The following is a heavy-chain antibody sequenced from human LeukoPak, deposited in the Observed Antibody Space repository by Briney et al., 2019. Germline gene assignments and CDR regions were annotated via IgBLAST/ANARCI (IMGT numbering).Heavy chain of an antibody. CDR1: GGSISSYY. V-gene: IGHV4-59*01. J-gene: IGHJ4*02. Sequence: SETLSLTCTVSGGSISSYYWSWIRQPPGKGLEWIGYIHYSGSTDYNPSLKSRVTISVDTSRNQFSLKLSSVTAADTAVYFCARAPAGDSFDYWGQGTLVTVSS. D-gene: IGHD2-2*01. CDR3: ARAPAGDSFDY. CDR2: IHYSGST.